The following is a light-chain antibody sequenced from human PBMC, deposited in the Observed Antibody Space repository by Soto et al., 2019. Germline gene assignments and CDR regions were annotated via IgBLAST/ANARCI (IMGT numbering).Light chain of an antibody. CDR3: CSYAGSYTWV. J-gene: IGLJ2*01. CDR1: SSDFGGYNY. CDR2: DVN. V-gene: IGLV2-11*01. Sequence: QSVLTQPRSVSGSPGQSVTISCTGTSSDFGGYNYVSWYQQHPGKAPKLMLYDVNKRPSGVPDRFSGSKSGNTASLTISGLQAEDEADYYCCSYAGSYTWVFGGGTQLTVL.